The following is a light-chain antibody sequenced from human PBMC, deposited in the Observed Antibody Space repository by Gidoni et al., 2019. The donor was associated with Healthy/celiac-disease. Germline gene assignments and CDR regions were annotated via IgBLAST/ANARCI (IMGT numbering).Light chain of an antibody. V-gene: IGLV2-23*02. J-gene: IGLJ2*01. CDR2: EVS. CDR3: CSYAGSSTYVV. Sequence: QSALTQPASVSGSPGQSITISCTGTSSDVGSYNLVSWYQQHPGKAPKFMIYEVSKRPSGVSNRFSGSKSGNTASLTISRLQAEDEADYYCCSYAGSSTYVVFGGGTKLTVL. CDR1: SSDVGSYNL.